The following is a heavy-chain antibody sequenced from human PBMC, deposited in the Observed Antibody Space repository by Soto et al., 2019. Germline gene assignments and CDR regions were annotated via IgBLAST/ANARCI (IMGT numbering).Heavy chain of an antibody. CDR2: MYNTGST. V-gene: IGHV4-59*01. D-gene: IGHD2-21*02. CDR1: GGSICSYY. J-gene: IGHJ6*02. Sequence: SETLSLTCTVSGGSICSYYWSWIRQPPGKGLEWIGYMYNTGSTVYNPSFKSRVTISVDTSKNQFSLKLNSVTAADTAVYYCARDLWGYCGTDCYPLDVWGQGTTVTVSS. CDR3: ARDLWGYCGTDCYPLDV.